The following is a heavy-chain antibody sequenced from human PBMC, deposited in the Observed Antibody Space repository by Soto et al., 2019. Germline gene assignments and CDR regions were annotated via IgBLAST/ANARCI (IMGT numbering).Heavy chain of an antibody. CDR2: IIPILGIA. D-gene: IGHD5-18*01. CDR3: ARDPMATAGDYYFDY. Sequence: QVQLVQSGAEVKKPGSSVKVSCKASGGTFSSYTISWVRQAPGQGLEWMGRIIPILGIANYAQKFQGRVTIXXDXSXXTAYMKLSSLRSEDTAVYYCARDPMATAGDYYFDYWGQGTLVTVSS. V-gene: IGHV1-69*08. CDR1: GGTFSSYT. J-gene: IGHJ4*02.